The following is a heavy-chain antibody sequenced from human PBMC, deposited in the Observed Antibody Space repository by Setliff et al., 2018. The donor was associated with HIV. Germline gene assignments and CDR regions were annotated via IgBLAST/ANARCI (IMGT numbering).Heavy chain of an antibody. CDR3: ARDGPHCITSSCPGAWFDP. J-gene: IGHJ5*02. CDR2: IYDSGRT. D-gene: IGHD2-2*01. Sequence: SETLSLTCTVSGGSISSHYWSWIRRPPGKGLEWIGDIYDSGRTNYNPSLKNRVTISVDTSKNQFSLRLTSVTAADTAVYYCARDGPHCITSSCPGAWFDPWGQGTLVTVSS. V-gene: IGHV4-59*11. CDR1: GGSISSHY.